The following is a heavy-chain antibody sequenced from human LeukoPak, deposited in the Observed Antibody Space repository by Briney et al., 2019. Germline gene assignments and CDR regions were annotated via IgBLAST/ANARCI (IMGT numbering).Heavy chain of an antibody. J-gene: IGHJ5*02. D-gene: IGHD1-1*01. CDR3: ARGGWWDNWNRLDP. Sequence: SDTLSLTCAVSGGSISRYYWSWIPQPPRKGLERIGYIYYSGSTNYNPSLKSRLSISVDTYKNKVSLKLTSVTAADTAVYYCARGGWWDNWNRLDPWDQGTLVTVSS. V-gene: IGHV4-59*12. CDR1: GGSISRYY. CDR2: IYYSGST.